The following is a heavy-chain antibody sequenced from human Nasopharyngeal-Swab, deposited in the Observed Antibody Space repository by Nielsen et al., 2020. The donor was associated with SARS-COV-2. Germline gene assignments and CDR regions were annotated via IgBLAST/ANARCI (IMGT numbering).Heavy chain of an antibody. J-gene: IGHJ3*02. Sequence: GESLKISCKGSGYSFTSYWITWVRQMPGKGLEWMGRIDPRDPYTIYSPSFQGHVTISADKSISTAYVQWSSLKASDTAMYYCAGRISNSHSLGDAFDIWGQGTMVTVSS. CDR2: IDPRDPYT. CDR1: GYSFTSYW. D-gene: IGHD2-2*01. V-gene: IGHV5-10-1*01. CDR3: AGRISNSHSLGDAFDI.